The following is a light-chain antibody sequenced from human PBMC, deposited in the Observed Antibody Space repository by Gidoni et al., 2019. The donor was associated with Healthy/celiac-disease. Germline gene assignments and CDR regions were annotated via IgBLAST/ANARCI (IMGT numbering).Light chain of an antibody. J-gene: IGKJ1*01. V-gene: IGKV3-15*01. CDR2: GAS. CDR3: QQYNNWPRT. Sequence: EIVMTQSPATLSVSPGERATLSCRASQSVSSNLAWYQQKPGQAPRLLIYGASTRATGIPARFSGSGSGTEFTLTISSLQSEEFAVYYCQQYNNWPRTFGPRDQGGNQT. CDR1: QSVSSN.